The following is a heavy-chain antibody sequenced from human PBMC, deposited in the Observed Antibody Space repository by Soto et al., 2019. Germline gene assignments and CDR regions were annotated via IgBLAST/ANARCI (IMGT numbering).Heavy chain of an antibody. D-gene: IGHD5-18*01. CDR3: ARDEGYSYGDGHYYGMDV. CDR2: INPNSGGT. V-gene: IGHV1-2*04. Sequence: PSVTLSWKSAGYAFSVYYMHCGLEAPGQGLEGMGWINPNSGGTNYAQKFQGWVTMTRDTSISTAYMELSRLRSDDTAVYYCARDEGYSYGDGHYYGMDVWGQGTTVTGSS. J-gene: IGHJ6*02. CDR1: GYAFSVYY.